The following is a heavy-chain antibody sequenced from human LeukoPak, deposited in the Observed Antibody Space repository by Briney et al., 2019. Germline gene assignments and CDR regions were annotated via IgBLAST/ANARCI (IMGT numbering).Heavy chain of an antibody. D-gene: IGHD3-3*01. V-gene: IGHV4-59*01. J-gene: IGHJ5*02. CDR1: GGSISSYY. CDR2: IYYSWST. Sequence: SETLSLTCTVSGGSISSYYWSWIRQPPGKWLEWNWYIYYSWSTNYNPSLKSRVTISVDTSKNQSSLKLSSVTAADTAVYYCARGHNYDFWSGYEPNWFDPWGQGTLVTVSS. CDR3: ARGHNYDFWSGYEPNWFDP.